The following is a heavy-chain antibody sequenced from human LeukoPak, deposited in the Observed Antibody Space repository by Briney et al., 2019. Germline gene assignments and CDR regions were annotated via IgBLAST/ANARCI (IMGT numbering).Heavy chain of an antibody. CDR1: GDSVSSNSAA. CDR2: TYYRSKWYN. Sequence: SQTLSLTCAISGDSVSSNSAAWNWIRQSPSRGLEWLGRTYYRSKWYNDYAVSVKSRITINPDTSKNQFSLQLNSVTPEDTAVYYCASSSGSATGGAFDIWGQGTMVTVPS. J-gene: IGHJ3*02. CDR3: ASSSGSATGGAFDI. D-gene: IGHD6-19*01. V-gene: IGHV6-1*01.